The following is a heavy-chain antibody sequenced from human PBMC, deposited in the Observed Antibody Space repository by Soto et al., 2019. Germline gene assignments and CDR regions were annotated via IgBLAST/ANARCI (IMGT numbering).Heavy chain of an antibody. J-gene: IGHJ6*02. CDR2: IYYSGST. CDR1: GGSISSYY. D-gene: IGHD2-2*02. CDR3: ARDSRYCSSTSCYKDYYYGMGV. V-gene: IGHV4-59*01. Sequence: PSETLSLTCTVSGGSISSYYWSWIRQPPGKGLEWIGYIYYSGSTNYNPSLKSRVTISVDTSKNQFSLKLSSVTAADTAVYYCARDSRYCSSTSCYKDYYYGMGVWGQGTTVTVSS.